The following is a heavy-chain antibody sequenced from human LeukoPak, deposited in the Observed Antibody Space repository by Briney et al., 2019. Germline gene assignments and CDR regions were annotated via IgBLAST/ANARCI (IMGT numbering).Heavy chain of an antibody. D-gene: IGHD6-6*01. CDR3: ARGGAARPDY. J-gene: IGHJ4*02. CDR2: INSDGRNI. V-gene: IGHV3-74*01. Sequence: GGSLRLSCAASGFTFSSHWMHWVRQAPGKGLVWVSRINSDGRNINYADSVKGRFTISRDNAKNSMYLQMNSLRAEDTAVYYCARGGAARPDYWGQGTLVTVSS. CDR1: GFTFSSHW.